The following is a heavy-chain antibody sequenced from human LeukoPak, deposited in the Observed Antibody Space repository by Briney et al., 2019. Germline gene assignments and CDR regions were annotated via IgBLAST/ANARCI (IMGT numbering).Heavy chain of an antibody. D-gene: IGHD3-9*01. CDR3: ARHVAPRYDILTGKFDY. CDR2: IIAYNGNT. J-gene: IGHJ4*02. Sequence: GASVKVACKASGYTFTSYGISWVRQAPGQGLEWMGWIIAYNGNTNYAQKLQGRVTMTTDTSTSTAYMELRSLRSDDTAVYYCARHVAPRYDILTGKFDYWGQGTLVTVSS. V-gene: IGHV1-18*01. CDR1: GYTFTSYG.